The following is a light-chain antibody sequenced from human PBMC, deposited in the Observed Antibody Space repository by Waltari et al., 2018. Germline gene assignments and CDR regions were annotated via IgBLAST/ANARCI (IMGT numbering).Light chain of an antibody. CDR2: GAS. CDR1: QSVSRT. J-gene: IGKJ1*01. V-gene: IGKV3-20*01. CDR3: QLYVRLPVT. Sequence: EIVLTQSPGTLSLSPGERATLSCRASQSVSRTLAWYQQKPGQAPRLLIYGASTRATGIPERFSGGGSGTDFSLTISRLEPEDFAVYYCQLYVRLPVTFGQGTKVEIK.